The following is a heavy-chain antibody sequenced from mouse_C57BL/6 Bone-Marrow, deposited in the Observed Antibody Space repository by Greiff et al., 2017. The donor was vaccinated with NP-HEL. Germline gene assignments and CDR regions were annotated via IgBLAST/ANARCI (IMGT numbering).Heavy chain of an antibody. CDR3: ARGDYYGSSYGGDYAMDY. D-gene: IGHD1-1*01. V-gene: IGHV1-69*01. Sequence: VQLQQPGAELVMPGASVKLSCKASGYTFTSYWMHWVKQRPGQGLEWIGEIDPSDSYTNYNQKFKGKSTLTVDKSSSTAYMQLSSLTSEDSAVYYCARGDYYGSSYGGDYAMDYWGQGTSVTVSS. J-gene: IGHJ4*01. CDR2: IDPSDSYT. CDR1: GYTFTSYW.